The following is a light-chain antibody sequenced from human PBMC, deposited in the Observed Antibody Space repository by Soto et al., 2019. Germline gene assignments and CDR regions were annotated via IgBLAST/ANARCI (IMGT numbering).Light chain of an antibody. J-gene: IGLJ1*01. Sequence: QSALTQPPSASGSLGQSVTISCTGTSADVGGYNFVSWYQQHPGKAPKLMIFEVSQRPSGVPDRFSGSKSGNTASLTVSELQAEDEADYYCASYPGSQNYVFGTGTKVTVL. CDR1: SADVGGYNF. CDR2: EVS. V-gene: IGLV2-8*01. CDR3: ASYPGSQNYV.